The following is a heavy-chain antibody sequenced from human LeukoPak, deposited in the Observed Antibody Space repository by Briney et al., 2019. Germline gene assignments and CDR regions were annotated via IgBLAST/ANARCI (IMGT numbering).Heavy chain of an antibody. D-gene: IGHD3-9*01. Sequence: PGASLRLSCVASGFTFSNYAMSWVRQAPGKGLEWVSAITGSGTNTYYADSMKGRFTISRDNSKNTVFLQVNSLRHEDTAIYYCVIWGDYDVLTGYYVPDYWGQGTLVTVSS. CDR3: VIWGDYDVLTGYYVPDY. V-gene: IGHV3-23*01. J-gene: IGHJ4*02. CDR1: GFTFSNYA. CDR2: ITGSGTNT.